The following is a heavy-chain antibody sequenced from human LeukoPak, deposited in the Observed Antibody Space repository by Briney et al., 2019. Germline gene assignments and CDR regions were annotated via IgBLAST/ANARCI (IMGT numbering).Heavy chain of an antibody. J-gene: IGHJ4*02. V-gene: IGHV4-39*01. Sequence: SETLSLTCTVSGGSITSTTYHWVWIRQPPGKGLEWIGSIYYSGSTYYNPSLKSRVTMSVDTSKNQFSLKLSSVTAADTAVYYCARWEPYFDYWGQGTLVTVSS. CDR3: ARWEPYFDY. D-gene: IGHD1-26*01. CDR1: GGSITSTTYH. CDR2: IYYSGST.